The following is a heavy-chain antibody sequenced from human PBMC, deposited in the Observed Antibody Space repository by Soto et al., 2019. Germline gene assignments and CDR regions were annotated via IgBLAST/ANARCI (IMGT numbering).Heavy chain of an antibody. CDR3: AKAHYYDSSGYSDY. CDR2: ISGSGGST. CDR1: GFTFSSYA. J-gene: IGHJ4*02. V-gene: IGHV3-23*01. D-gene: IGHD3-22*01. Sequence: GGSLRLSCAASGFTFSSYAMSWVRQAPGKGLEWVSAISGSGGSTYYADSVKGRFTISRDNSKNTLYLQMNSLRAEDTAVYYCAKAHYYDSSGYSDYWGQGTLVTVSS.